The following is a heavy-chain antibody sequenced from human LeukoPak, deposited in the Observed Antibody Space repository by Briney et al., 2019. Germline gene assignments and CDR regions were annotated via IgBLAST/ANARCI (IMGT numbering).Heavy chain of an antibody. D-gene: IGHD3-3*01. CDR1: GFTFRSHD. Sequence: GGSLRLSCAASGFTFRSHDMSWVRQAPGKGLEWVSAISGSGGSTYYADSVKGRFTISRDNSKNTLYLQMNSLRAEDTAVYYCAKNPDYHFWSGYVDYWGQGTLVTVSS. J-gene: IGHJ4*02. V-gene: IGHV3-23*01. CDR3: AKNPDYHFWSGYVDY. CDR2: ISGSGGST.